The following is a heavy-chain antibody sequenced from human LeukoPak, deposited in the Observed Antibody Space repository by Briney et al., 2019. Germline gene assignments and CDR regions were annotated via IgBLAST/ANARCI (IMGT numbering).Heavy chain of an antibody. CDR2: ISSSSSYI. Sequence: GGSLRLSCAASGFTFSSYSMNWVRQAPGKGLEWVSSISSSSSYIYYADSVKGRFTISRGNAKNSLYLQMNSLRAEDTAVYYCARDKQPYDSSGDLGYWGQGTLVTVSS. V-gene: IGHV3-21*01. CDR3: ARDKQPYDSSGDLGY. D-gene: IGHD3-22*01. J-gene: IGHJ4*02. CDR1: GFTFSSYS.